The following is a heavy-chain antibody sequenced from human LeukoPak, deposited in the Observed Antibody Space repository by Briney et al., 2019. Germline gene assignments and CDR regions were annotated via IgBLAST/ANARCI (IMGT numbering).Heavy chain of an antibody. CDR3: ARVGSSGRAAYDYVWGSYRSENTDFDY. V-gene: IGHV4-30-4*01. Sequence: PSETLSLTCTVSGASISSRDYYWNWIRQPPGKGLEWIAYIYYSGSTYYNPSLKSRVDMSLDTSNNQFSLRLSSVTAAATAVYYCARVGSSGRAAYDYVWGSYRSENTDFDYWGQGTLVTVSS. CDR2: IYYSGST. D-gene: IGHD3-16*02. CDR1: GASISSRDYY. J-gene: IGHJ4*02.